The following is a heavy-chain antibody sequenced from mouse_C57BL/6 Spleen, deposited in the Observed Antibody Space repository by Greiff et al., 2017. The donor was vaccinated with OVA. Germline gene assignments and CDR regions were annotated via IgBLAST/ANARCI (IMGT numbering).Heavy chain of an antibody. CDR2: IRLKSDNYAT. V-gene: IGHV6-3*01. CDR3: TGSSYDWYFDV. D-gene: IGHD1-1*01. CDR1: GFTFSNYW. Sequence: EVKVEESGGGLVQPGGSMKLSCVASGFTFSNYWMNWVRQSPETGLEWVAQIRLKSDNYATHYAESVKGRFTISRDDSKSSVYLQMNNLRAEDTGIYYCTGSSYDWYFDVWGTGTTVTVSS. J-gene: IGHJ1*03.